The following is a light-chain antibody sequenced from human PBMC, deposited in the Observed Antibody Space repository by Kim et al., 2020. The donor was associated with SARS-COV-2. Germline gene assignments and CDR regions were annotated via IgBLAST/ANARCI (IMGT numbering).Light chain of an antibody. Sequence: SVSPGQTAPITCSGDKLGNKYACWYQQKPGQSPVLVIFQGTKRPSGIPDRFSGSYSRNTATLTISETQAMDEAAYYCQAWDSGSAVFGGGTQLTVL. CDR1: KLGNKY. J-gene: IGLJ2*01. CDR3: QAWDSGSAV. CDR2: QGT. V-gene: IGLV3-1*01.